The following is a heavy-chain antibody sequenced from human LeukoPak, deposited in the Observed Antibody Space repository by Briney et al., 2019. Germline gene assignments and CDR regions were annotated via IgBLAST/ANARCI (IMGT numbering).Heavy chain of an antibody. CDR1: GGSISSYY. J-gene: IGHJ4*02. Sequence: SETLSLACTVSGGSISSYYWSWIRQPPGKGLEWIAYISYSGSTNYNPSLKSRITISVDTSKNQFSLKLTSVTVADTAVYYCAKVGVAARRFGYYLDYWGQGTLVTVSS. D-gene: IGHD6-6*01. CDR3: AKVGVAARRFGYYLDY. V-gene: IGHV4-59*01. CDR2: ISYSGST.